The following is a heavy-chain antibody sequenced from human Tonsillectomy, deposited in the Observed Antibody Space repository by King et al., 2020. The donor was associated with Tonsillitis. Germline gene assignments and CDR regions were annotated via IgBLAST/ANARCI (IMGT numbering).Heavy chain of an antibody. CDR1: GYSFTTYW. CDR2: IYPGDSDT. V-gene: IGHV5-51*03. Sequence: VQLVESGAEVKKPGESLKISCKVSGYSFTTYWIGWVRQMPGKGLEWMGIIYPGDSDTRFSPSFQGQVTISADKSISTAYLQWSSLKASDTAMYYCARRACNWNDLNDAFDIWGQGTMVTVSS. J-gene: IGHJ3*02. D-gene: IGHD1-20*01. CDR3: ARRACNWNDLNDAFDI.